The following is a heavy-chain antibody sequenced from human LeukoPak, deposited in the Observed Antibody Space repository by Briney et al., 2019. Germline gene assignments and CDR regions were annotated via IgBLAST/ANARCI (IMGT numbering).Heavy chain of an antibody. CDR3: ARLVGAAFDY. CDR1: GGSISSYY. D-gene: IGHD1-26*01. V-gene: IGHV4-59*01. CDR2: IYYSGST. J-gene: IGHJ4*02. Sequence: SETLSLTCTVSGGSISSYYWSWIRQPPGKGLEWIGYIYYSGSTNYNPSLKGRVTISVDTSKNQFSLKLSSVTAADTAVYYCARLVGAAFDYWGQGTLVTVSS.